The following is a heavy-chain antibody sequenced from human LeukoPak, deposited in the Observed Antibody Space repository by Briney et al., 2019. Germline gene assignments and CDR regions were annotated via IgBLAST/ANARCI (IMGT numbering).Heavy chain of an antibody. CDR3: AKDPYSYGSYFDY. CDR2: IWYDGRDK. D-gene: IGHD5-18*01. V-gene: IGHV3-30*02. J-gene: IGHJ4*02. Sequence: GGSLRLSCAASGFAFSGCGMHWVRQAPGKGLEWVAFIWYDGRDKYYTDSVKGRFTISRDNSKNTLYLQMNSLRAEDTAMYYCAKDPYSYGSYFDYWGQGTLVTVSP. CDR1: GFAFSGCG.